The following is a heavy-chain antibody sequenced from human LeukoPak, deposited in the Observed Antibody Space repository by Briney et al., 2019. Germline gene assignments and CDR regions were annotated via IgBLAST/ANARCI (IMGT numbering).Heavy chain of an antibody. CDR1: GYTFTGYY. Sequence: ASVKVSCKASGYTFTGYYIHWVRQAPGQGLEWMGWINPNGGGTNYAQKFQGRGTMTRDTSITTAYMELSSLTCDDTAVYYCARDLAGSGKTGNWGQGTLVTVSS. V-gene: IGHV1-2*02. CDR3: ARDLAGSGKTGN. J-gene: IGHJ4*02. D-gene: IGHD3-10*01. CDR2: INPNGGGT.